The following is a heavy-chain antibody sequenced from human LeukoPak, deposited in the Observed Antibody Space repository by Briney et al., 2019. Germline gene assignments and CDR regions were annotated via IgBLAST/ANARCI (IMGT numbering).Heavy chain of an antibody. CDR2: ISGSGGST. CDR1: GFTFSSYA. CDR3: ATPMTTVTEGDY. D-gene: IGHD4-17*01. J-gene: IGHJ4*02. V-gene: IGHV3-23*01. Sequence: GGSLRLSCAASGFTFSSYAMNWVRQAPGKGLEWVSAISGSGGSTYYADSVKGRFTISRDNSKNTLYLQMNSLRAEDTAVYYCATPMTTVTEGDYWGQGTLSPSPQ.